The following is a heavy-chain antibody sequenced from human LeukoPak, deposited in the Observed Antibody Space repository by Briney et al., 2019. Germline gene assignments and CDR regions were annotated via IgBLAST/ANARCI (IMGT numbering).Heavy chain of an antibody. V-gene: IGHV3-48*04. J-gene: IGHJ4*02. CDR3: ARAGSHRNSGYDY. D-gene: IGHD5-12*01. CDR1: GFTFSSYI. CDR2: ISRSGSTI. Sequence: PGGSLRLSCAASGFTFSSYIMNWVRQTPGKGLEWVSYISRSGSTIYFADSVNGRFTFSRDNAKNSLYPQMDSLRVEDTAVYYCARAGSHRNSGYDYWGQGTLVTVSS.